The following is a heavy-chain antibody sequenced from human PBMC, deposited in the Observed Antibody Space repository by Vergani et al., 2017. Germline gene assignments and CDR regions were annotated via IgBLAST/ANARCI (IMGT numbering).Heavy chain of an antibody. CDR1: GGSISSGSYY. D-gene: IGHD4-11*01. J-gene: IGHJ6*03. Sequence: QVQLQESGPGLVKPSQTLSLTCTVSGGSISSGSYYWSWIRQPAGKGLEWIGYIYYSGSTYYNPSLKSRVTISVDTSKNQFSLKLSSVTAADTAVYYCARYSNYVYYYYYMDVWGKGTTVTVSS. CDR2: IYYSGST. V-gene: IGHV4-31*03. CDR3: ARYSNYVYYYYYMDV.